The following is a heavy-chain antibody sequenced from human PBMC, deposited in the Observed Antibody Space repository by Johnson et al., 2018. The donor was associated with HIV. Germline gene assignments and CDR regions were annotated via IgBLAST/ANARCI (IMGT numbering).Heavy chain of an antibody. CDR1: AFTVSRTY. J-gene: IGHJ3*02. CDR3: ARGAAFDI. CDR2: IYRGGDT. Sequence: VQLVESGGGLVQPGGSLRLSCPASAFTVSRTYMNWVRQAPGKGLEWVSVIYRGGDTYYAESVKGRFTISRDNFKNTLYLQMNSLKVEDTAVYYCARGAAFDIWGQGTMVIVSS. V-gene: IGHV3-66*01.